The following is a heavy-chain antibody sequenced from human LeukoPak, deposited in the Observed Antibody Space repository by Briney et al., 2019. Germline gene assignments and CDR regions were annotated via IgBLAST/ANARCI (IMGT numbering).Heavy chain of an antibody. CDR3: ARRVIMSAAGVPDTWLDP. CDR2: ISAYNGNT. CDR1: GYTFTSYG. D-gene: IGHD2-8*01. J-gene: IGHJ5*02. V-gene: IGHV1-18*01. Sequence: GASVKVSCKASGYTFTSYGISWVRQAPGQGLEWMGWISAYNGNTNYAQKLQGRVTMTTDTSTSTAYMELRSLRSDDTAVYYCARRVIMSAAGVPDTWLDPWGQGILVTVSS.